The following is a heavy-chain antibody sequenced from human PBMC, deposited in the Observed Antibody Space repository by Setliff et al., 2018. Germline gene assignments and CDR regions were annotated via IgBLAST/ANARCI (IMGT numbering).Heavy chain of an antibody. CDR2: IKPDGTEE. CDR1: GFTFSHFW. J-gene: IGHJ5*02. D-gene: IGHD1-26*01. V-gene: IGHV3-7*03. Sequence: GGSLRLSCAASGFTFSHFWMGWVRQAPGKGLEWVANIKPDGTEEYYVDSVKGRFTISRDNAENSLYLQMNTLRAEDTAVYYCARDRGGATTRDLWGQGTLVTVS. CDR3: ARDRGGATTRDL.